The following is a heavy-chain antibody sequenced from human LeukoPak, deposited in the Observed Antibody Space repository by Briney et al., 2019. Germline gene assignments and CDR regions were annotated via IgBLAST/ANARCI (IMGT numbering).Heavy chain of an antibody. CDR2: IILILGIG. Sequence: SVKVSCKASGGTFSSYAIIWVRQAPGQGLEWMGRIILILGIGNYAQKFQGRVTITADKSTSTAYMELSSLRSEDTAVYYCASGNGYCSSTSCYALGYYFDYWGQGTLVTVSS. J-gene: IGHJ4*02. V-gene: IGHV1-69*04. CDR3: ASGNGYCSSTSCYALGYYFDY. CDR1: GGTFSSYA. D-gene: IGHD2-2*03.